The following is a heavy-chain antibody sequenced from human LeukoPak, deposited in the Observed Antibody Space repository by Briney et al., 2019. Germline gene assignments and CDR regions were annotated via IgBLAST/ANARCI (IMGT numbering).Heavy chain of an antibody. D-gene: IGHD4-17*01. CDR2: IYYSGST. CDR3: ARQATVVTPRGVDY. CDR1: GGSISSSSYY. Sequence: PSETLSLTCTVSGGSISSSSYYWGWIRQPPGKGLEWIGSIYYSGSTYYNPSLKGRVTISVDTSKNQFSLKLSSVTAADTAVYYCARQATVVTPRGVDYWGQGTLVTVSS. V-gene: IGHV4-39*01. J-gene: IGHJ4*02.